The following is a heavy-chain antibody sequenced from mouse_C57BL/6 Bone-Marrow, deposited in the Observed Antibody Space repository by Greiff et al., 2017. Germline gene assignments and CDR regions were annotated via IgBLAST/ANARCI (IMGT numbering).Heavy chain of an antibody. CDR2: IWSDGST. CDR3: ARHHDYDGAWFAY. Sequence: VKLQESGPGLVAPSQSLSITCTVSGFSLTSYGVHWVRQPPGKGLEWLVVIWSDGSTTYNSALKSRLSISKDNSTSQVFLKMNSLQTDDTAMYYCARHHDYDGAWFAYWGQGTLVTVSA. V-gene: IGHV2-6-1*01. CDR1: GFSLTSYG. D-gene: IGHD2-4*01. J-gene: IGHJ3*01.